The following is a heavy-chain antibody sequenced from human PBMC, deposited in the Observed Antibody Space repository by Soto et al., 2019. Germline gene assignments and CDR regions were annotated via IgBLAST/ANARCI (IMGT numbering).Heavy chain of an antibody. D-gene: IGHD3-10*01. V-gene: IGHV4-34*01. Sequence: SETLSLTCAVYGGSFSGYYWSWIRQPPGKGLEWIGEINHSGSTNYNPSLKSRVTISVDTSKNQFSLKLSSVTAADTAVYYCARSEVYGRYYYYYYGMDVWGQGTTVTVSS. J-gene: IGHJ6*02. CDR2: INHSGST. CDR1: GGSFSGYY. CDR3: ARSEVYGRYYYYYYGMDV.